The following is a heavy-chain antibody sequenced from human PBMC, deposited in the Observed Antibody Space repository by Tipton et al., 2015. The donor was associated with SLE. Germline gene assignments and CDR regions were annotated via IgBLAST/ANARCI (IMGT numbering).Heavy chain of an antibody. J-gene: IGHJ4*02. CDR3: AREEDIVVVPAAPRVFDY. V-gene: IGHV3-11*06. Sequence: GSLRLSCAASGFTFSDYYMSWIRQAPGKGLEWVSYISSSSSYTNYADSVKGRFTISRDNAKNSLYLQMNSLRAEDTAVYYCAREEDIVVVPAAPRVFDYWGQGTLVTVSS. CDR1: GFTFSDYY. D-gene: IGHD2-2*01. CDR2: ISSSSSYT.